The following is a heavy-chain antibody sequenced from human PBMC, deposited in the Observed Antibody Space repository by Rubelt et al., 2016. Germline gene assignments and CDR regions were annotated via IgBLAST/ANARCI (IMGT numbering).Heavy chain of an antibody. Sequence: VQLEESGGGVVQPGRSLRLSCAASGFTFSSYAMHWVRQAPGKGLEWVAVISYDGSNKYYADSVKGRFTISRDNSKNTLYLQMNSLRAEDTAGYYCARESGIYDSSGYYIDWGQGTLVTVSS. J-gene: IGHJ4*02. CDR3: ARESGIYDSSGYYID. CDR2: ISYDGSNK. D-gene: IGHD3-22*01. CDR1: GFTFSSYA. V-gene: IGHV3-30*04.